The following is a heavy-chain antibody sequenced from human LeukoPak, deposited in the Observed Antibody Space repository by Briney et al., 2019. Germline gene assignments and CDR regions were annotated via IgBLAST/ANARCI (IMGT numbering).Heavy chain of an antibody. CDR2: IIPIFGTA. CDR1: GGTFSSYA. J-gene: IGHJ4*02. CDR3: ARNPVTTKYFDY. V-gene: IGHV1-69*13. Sequence: SVKVSCKASGGTFSSYAISWVRQAPGQGLEWMGGIIPIFGTANYAQKFQGRVTITADESTSTAYMELSSLRSEDTAVYYCARNPVTTKYFDYWGQGTLVTVSS. D-gene: IGHD4-17*01.